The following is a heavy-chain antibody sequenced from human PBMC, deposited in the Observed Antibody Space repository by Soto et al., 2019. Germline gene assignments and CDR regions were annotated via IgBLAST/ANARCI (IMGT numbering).Heavy chain of an antibody. CDR2: INHRGST. D-gene: IGHD5-12*01. CDR1: GESFIGYY. V-gene: IGHV4-34*02. Sequence: QVHLQQWGAGLLKPSETLSLTCAVYGESFIGYYWTWIRQSPGKGLEWIGEINHRGSTNYNPSLKSRVSISIDTSKNQFSLKLTSVTAADTSVYYCARTDIVTTNWFDPWGQGTLVTVSS. J-gene: IGHJ5*02. CDR3: ARTDIVTTNWFDP.